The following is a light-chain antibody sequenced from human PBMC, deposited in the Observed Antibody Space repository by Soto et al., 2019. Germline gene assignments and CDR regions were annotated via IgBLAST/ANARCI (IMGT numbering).Light chain of an antibody. V-gene: IGKV3-11*01. CDR2: DAS. CDR3: QHRSTWPRT. J-gene: IGKJ4*01. Sequence: EIVMTQSPATLSVSPGERATLSCRASQSVSSNLAWYQQKPGQAPRLLIYDASNRATGIPARLSGSGSGTDFTLTISSLEPEDSAVYYCQHRSTWPRTFGGGTKVDIK. CDR1: QSVSSN.